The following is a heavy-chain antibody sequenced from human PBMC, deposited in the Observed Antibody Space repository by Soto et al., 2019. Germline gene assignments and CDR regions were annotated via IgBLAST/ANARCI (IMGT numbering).Heavy chain of an antibody. D-gene: IGHD2-15*01. CDR1: GFTFSSYA. J-gene: IGHJ5*02. V-gene: IGHV3-23*01. CDR3: ARGRGGYCSGGVCYRFLDP. Sequence: GGSLRLSCAASGFTFSSYAMSWVRQAPGKGLEWVSAISGSGGSTYYADSVKGRFTISRDNSKNTLYLQMSSLTSDDTAVYYCARGRGGYCSGGVCYRFLDPWGQGTLVTVSS. CDR2: ISGSGGST.